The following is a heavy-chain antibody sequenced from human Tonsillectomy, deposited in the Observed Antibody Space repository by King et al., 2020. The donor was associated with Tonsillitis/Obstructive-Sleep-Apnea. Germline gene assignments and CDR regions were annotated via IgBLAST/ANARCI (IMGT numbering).Heavy chain of an antibody. CDR2: ISSGSSYI. CDR3: ARGSSGWYTLSN. J-gene: IGHJ4*02. CDR1: GFTFSSYS. Sequence: VQLVDSGGGLVKPGGSLRLSCAASGFTFSSYSMNWVRQAPGKGLEWVSFISSGSSYIYYADSVKGRFTISRDNAKNSLYLQMNSLGAEDTAVYYCARGSSGWYTLSNWGQGTLVTVSS. V-gene: IGHV3-21*01. D-gene: IGHD6-19*01.